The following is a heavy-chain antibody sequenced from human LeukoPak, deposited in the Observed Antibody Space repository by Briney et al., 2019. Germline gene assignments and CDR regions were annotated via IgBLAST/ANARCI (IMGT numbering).Heavy chain of an antibody. V-gene: IGHV1-2*02. Sequence: ASVTVSCKASGYTFTGYYMHWVRRAPGQGLEWMGWINPNNGDTNYAQKFQGRVTMTRDTSISTTYVELSRLRSDDTAVYYCARDRGRAVGVDYWGQGTLVTVSS. CDR1: GYTFTGYY. D-gene: IGHD3-16*01. CDR3: ARDRGRAVGVDY. J-gene: IGHJ4*02. CDR2: INPNNGDT.